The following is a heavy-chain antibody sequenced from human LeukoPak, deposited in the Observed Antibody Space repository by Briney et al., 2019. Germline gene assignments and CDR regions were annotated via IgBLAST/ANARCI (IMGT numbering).Heavy chain of an antibody. Sequence: PGGSLRLSCAASGFTFSSYAMGWVRQAPGKGLEWVSAIRGSGGSTYYADSVKGRFTISRDNSKNTLSLQMNSLRAEDTAIYYCAKDWDDYGDYLPLDYWGQGTLVTVSS. J-gene: IGHJ4*02. CDR3: AKDWDDYGDYLPLDY. CDR1: GFTFSSYA. CDR2: IRGSGGST. D-gene: IGHD4-17*01. V-gene: IGHV3-23*01.